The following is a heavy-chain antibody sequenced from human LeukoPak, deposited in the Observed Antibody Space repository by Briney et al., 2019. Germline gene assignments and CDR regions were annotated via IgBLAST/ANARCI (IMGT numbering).Heavy chain of an antibody. D-gene: IGHD6-13*01. CDR2: ISSSSSYI. CDR1: GFTFSSYR. CDR3: ARDPSYSSSWYGDAFDI. J-gene: IGHJ3*02. V-gene: IGHV3-21*01. Sequence: PGGSLRLSCAASGFTFSSYRMNWVRQAPGKGLEWVSSISSSSSYIYYADSVKGRFTISRDNAKNSLYLQMNSLRAEDTAVYYCARDPSYSSSWYGDAFDIWGQGTMVTVSS.